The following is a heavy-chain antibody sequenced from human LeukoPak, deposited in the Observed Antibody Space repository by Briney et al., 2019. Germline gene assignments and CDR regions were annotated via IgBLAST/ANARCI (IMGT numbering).Heavy chain of an antibody. V-gene: IGHV1-2*02. D-gene: IGHD2-2*01. CDR3: ARDEGYCSSTSCSNYYYYGMDV. CDR2: INPNSGGT. Sequence: GASVKLSCTASGYTFTGYYMHWVRQAPGQGLEWMGWINPNSGGTNYAQKFQGRVTMTRDTSISTAYMELSRLRSDDTAVYYCARDEGYCSSTSCSNYYYYGMDVWGQGTTVTVSS. J-gene: IGHJ6*02. CDR1: GYTFTGYY.